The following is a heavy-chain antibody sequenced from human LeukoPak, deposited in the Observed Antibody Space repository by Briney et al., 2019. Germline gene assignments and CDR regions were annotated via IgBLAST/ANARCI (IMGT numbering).Heavy chain of an antibody. CDR2: IYYSGST. V-gene: IGHV4-59*01. Sequence: KSSETLSLTCTVSGGSIDSNSWTWIRQPPGKGLEWIGYIYYSGSTNYNPSLKSRVTISVDTSKNQFSLKLSSVTTADTAVYYCARDRGPFDPWGQGTLVTVSS. J-gene: IGHJ5*02. CDR3: ARDRGPFDP. CDR1: GGSIDSNS.